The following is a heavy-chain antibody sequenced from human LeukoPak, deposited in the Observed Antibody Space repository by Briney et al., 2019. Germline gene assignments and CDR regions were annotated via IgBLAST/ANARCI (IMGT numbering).Heavy chain of an antibody. D-gene: IGHD3-16*01. CDR3: AKAREPRKFGYYFDY. Sequence: GGSLRLSCAASGFTFSSYGIHWARQAPGKGLEWVTFIRYDGSNKYYADSVKGRFTISRDNSKNTLYLQMNSLRAEDTAVYYCAKAREPRKFGYYFDYWGQGTLVTVSS. CDR2: IRYDGSNK. V-gene: IGHV3-30*02. CDR1: GFTFSSYG. J-gene: IGHJ4*02.